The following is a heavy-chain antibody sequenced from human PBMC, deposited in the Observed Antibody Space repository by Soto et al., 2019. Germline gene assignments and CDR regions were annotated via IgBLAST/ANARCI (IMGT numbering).Heavy chain of an antibody. CDR2: MNPNSGNT. D-gene: IGHD3-10*01. V-gene: IGHV1-8*01. CDR3: ARGRVNYYGSGSYRWGFDP. Sequence: ASVKVSCKASGYTFTSYDINWVRQATGQGLEWMGWMNPNSGNTGYAQKFQGRVTMTRNTSISTAYMELSSLRSEDTAVYYCARGRVNYYGSGSYRWGFDPWGQGTLVTVSS. CDR1: GYTFTSYD. J-gene: IGHJ5*02.